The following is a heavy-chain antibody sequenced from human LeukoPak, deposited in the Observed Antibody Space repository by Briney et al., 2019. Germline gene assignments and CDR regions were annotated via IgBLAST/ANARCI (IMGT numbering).Heavy chain of an antibody. D-gene: IGHD2-2*01. CDR1: EYTFTSYD. Sequence: GASVKVSCKASEYTFTSYDINWVRQATGQGLEWMGWMNPNSGNTGYAQKFQGRVTMTRDTSISTAYMELSSLRSEDTAVYYCARGRVVPAAILLALHPYYYYYMDVWGKGTTVTVSS. J-gene: IGHJ6*03. V-gene: IGHV1-8*01. CDR3: ARGRVVPAAILLALHPYYYYYMDV. CDR2: MNPNSGNT.